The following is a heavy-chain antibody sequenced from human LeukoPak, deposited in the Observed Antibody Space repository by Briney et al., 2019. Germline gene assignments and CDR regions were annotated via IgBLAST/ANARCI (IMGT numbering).Heavy chain of an antibody. Sequence: GRSLRLSCAASGFTFSSYNIHWVRQAPGEGLEWVALISYDGSNKYYADSVKGRFTISRDNSKDTLYLQMNSLRAEDTAVYYCAKDEGFRAAAEGTPDYWGQGTLVTVSS. CDR3: AKDEGFRAAAEGTPDY. V-gene: IGHV3-30*18. J-gene: IGHJ4*02. CDR1: GFTFSSYN. CDR2: ISYDGSNK. D-gene: IGHD6-13*01.